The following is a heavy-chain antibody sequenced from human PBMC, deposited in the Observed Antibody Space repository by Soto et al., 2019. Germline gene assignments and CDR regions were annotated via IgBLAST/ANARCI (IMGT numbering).Heavy chain of an antibody. Sequence: QVQLVQSGAEVKKPGASVKVSCKASGYTFTSYAMHWVRQAPGQRLEWMGWINAGNGNTQYSRKFQGRVTITRDTSASTAYMELSSLRSEDTAVYYCARGACSGGSCYSFHFGYWGQGTLVTVSS. CDR2: INAGNGNT. V-gene: IGHV1-3*01. CDR3: ARGACSGGSCYSFHFGY. D-gene: IGHD2-15*01. CDR1: GYTFTSYA. J-gene: IGHJ4*02.